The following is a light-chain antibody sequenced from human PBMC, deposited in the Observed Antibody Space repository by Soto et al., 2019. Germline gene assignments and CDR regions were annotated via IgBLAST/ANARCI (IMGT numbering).Light chain of an antibody. CDR1: QSVSSN. CDR2: GSS. Sequence: EIVMTQSPATLSVSPGERATLSCRASQSVSSNLAGYQQKPGQAPRLLIYGSSTRATGIPARFSGSGSGTEFTLTISSLQSEDVSVYYCQQYNNWPRTFGQGTKLEIK. J-gene: IGKJ2*01. V-gene: IGKV3-15*01. CDR3: QQYNNWPRT.